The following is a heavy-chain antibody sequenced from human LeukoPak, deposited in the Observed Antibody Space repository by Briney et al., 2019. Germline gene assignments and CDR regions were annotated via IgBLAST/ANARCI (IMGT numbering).Heavy chain of an antibody. D-gene: IGHD6-19*01. J-gene: IGHJ5*02. V-gene: IGHV4-34*01. Sequence: SETLSLTCAVYGGLFSGYYWSWIRQPPGKGLEWIGEINHSGSTNYNPSLKSRVTISVDTSKNQFSLKLSSVTAADTAVYYRARPPSSGWPTGFDPWGQGTLVTVSS. CDR1: GGLFSGYY. CDR2: INHSGST. CDR3: ARPPSSGWPTGFDP.